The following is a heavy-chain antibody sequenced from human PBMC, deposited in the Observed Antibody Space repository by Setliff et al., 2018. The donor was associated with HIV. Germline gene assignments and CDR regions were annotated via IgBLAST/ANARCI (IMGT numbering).Heavy chain of an antibody. J-gene: IGHJ6*03. D-gene: IGHD6-13*01. CDR1: GYTFTGYY. Sequence: ASVKVPCKASGYTFTGYYMHWVRQAPRQGLEWMGWINRNSGCTNYAQKSQGRVTMTRDTSINTVYLELSRLRSDDTAVYYCVRDRTQQNRVSRGYYYMDVWGKGSTVTVSS. V-gene: IGHV1-2*02. CDR2: INRNSGCT. CDR3: VRDRTQQNRVSRGYYYMDV.